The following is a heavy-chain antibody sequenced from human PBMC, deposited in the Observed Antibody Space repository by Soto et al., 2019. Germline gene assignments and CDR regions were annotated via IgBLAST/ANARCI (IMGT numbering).Heavy chain of an antibody. CDR3: ARVRSSSSRLDD. D-gene: IGHD6-13*01. CDR2: INHSGST. CDR1: GGSLSGYY. Sequence: EPLSLTSAIYGGSLSGYYCSLIRQPPGKGLEWIGEINHSGSTNYNPSLKSRVTISVDTSKNQFSLKLSSVTAADTAVYYCARVRSSSSRLDDWGQGTLVTGSS. J-gene: IGHJ4*02. V-gene: IGHV4-34*01.